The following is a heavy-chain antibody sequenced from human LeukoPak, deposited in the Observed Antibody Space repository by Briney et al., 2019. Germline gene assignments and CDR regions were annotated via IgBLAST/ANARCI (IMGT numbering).Heavy chain of an antibody. CDR3: ARVEGYCSGGSCRATGVEDY. CDR2: ISSSGSTI. Sequence: PGGSLRLSCAASGFTFSDYYMSWIRQAPGKGLEWVSYISSSGSTIYYADSVKGRFTISRDNAKNSLYLQMNSLRAEDTAVYYCARVEGYCSGGSCRATGVEDYWGQGTLVTVSS. V-gene: IGHV3-11*01. J-gene: IGHJ4*02. D-gene: IGHD2-15*01. CDR1: GFTFSDYY.